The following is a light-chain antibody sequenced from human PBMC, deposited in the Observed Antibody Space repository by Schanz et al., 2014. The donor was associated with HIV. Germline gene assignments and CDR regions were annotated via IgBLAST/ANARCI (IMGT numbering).Light chain of an antibody. CDR3: QQYDSYPYT. CDR2: AAS. J-gene: IGKJ2*01. CDR1: QGISSY. V-gene: IGKV1-8*01. Sequence: AIRITQSPSSLSASTGDRVTITCRASQGISSYLAWYQQKPGKAPKLLIYAASTLQSGVPSRFSGSGSGTDFNLTISCLKSEDYATDYCQQYDSYPYTFGQGTKLEIK.